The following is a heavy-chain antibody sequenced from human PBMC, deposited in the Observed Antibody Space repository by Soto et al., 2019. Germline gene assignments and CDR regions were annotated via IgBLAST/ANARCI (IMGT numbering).Heavy chain of an antibody. CDR2: INPANGNT. CDR1: GFTFSDTL. D-gene: IGHD1-26*01. V-gene: IGHV1-3*01. Sequence: QVQLVQSGAELKKPGASVNISCQASGFTFSDTLINWVRQGPGQRLEWMGWINPANGNTRYSEPFQGRVTISSLSSAATAYVALSDLTSEDTAVYGCARDIVSVGQRANDAFDVWGQGTRINVSS. J-gene: IGHJ3*01. CDR3: ARDIVSVGQRANDAFDV.